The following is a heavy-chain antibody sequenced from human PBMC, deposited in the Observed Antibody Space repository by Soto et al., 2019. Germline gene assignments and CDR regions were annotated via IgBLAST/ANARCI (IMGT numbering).Heavy chain of an antibody. CDR3: ARLRSNYYYYGMEV. V-gene: IGHV4-39*01. CDR1: VGSISSSSYY. CDR2: IYYSGST. J-gene: IGHJ6*01. Sequence: SETLSLTCTFSVGSISSSSYYWGWIRQPPGKGLEWIGSIYYSGSTYYNPSLKSRVAISVDTSKNQFSLKLSSVTAADTAVYYCARLRSNYYYYGMEVWGQGTTVNVSS.